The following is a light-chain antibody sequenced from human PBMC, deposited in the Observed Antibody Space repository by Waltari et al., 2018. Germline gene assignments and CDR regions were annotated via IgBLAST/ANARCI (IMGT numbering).Light chain of an antibody. CDR3: GADHASGNNFVVA. V-gene: IGLV9-49*01. CDR1: SGHSTYH. Sequence: QPVVTQPPSASASLGASVTLTCPLSSGHSTYHVDWSQPRPGEGPHLVRRVGTGGIVGSKGDGIPDRFSVLGSGLNRYVTIKNIQEEDESDYHCGADHASGNNFVVAFGGGTKLAVL. CDR2: VGTGGIVG. J-gene: IGLJ2*01.